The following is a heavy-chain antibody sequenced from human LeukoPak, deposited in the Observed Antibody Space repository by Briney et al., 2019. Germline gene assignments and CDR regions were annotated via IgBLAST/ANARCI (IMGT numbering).Heavy chain of an antibody. CDR3: ARDRGDDYGGNFLSY. CDR1: GGSISSYY. CDR2: IYYSGST. V-gene: IGHV4-59*01. D-gene: IGHD4-23*01. J-gene: IGHJ4*02. Sequence: SETLSLTCTISGGSISSYYWSWIRQPPGKGLEWIGYIYYSGSTNYNPSLKSRVTISVDTSKNQFSLKLSSVTAADTAVYYCARDRGDDYGGNFLSYWGQGTLVTVSS.